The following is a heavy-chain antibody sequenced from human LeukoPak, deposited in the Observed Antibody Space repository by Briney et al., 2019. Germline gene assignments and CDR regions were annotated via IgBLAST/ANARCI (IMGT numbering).Heavy chain of an antibody. CDR2: IVVGSGNT. CDR3: AAGHSSSWYGPSSDY. Sequence: VASVKVSCKASGFTFTSSAVQWVRQARGQRLEWIGWIVVGSGNTNYAQKFQERVTITRDMSTSTAYMELSSLRSEDTAVYYCAAGHSSSWYGPSSDYWGQGTLVTVSS. V-gene: IGHV1-58*01. J-gene: IGHJ4*02. CDR1: GFTFTSSA. D-gene: IGHD6-13*01.